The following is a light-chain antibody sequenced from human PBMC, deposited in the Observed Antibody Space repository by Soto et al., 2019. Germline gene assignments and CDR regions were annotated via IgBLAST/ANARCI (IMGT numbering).Light chain of an antibody. CDR1: QTISSW. V-gene: IGKV1-5*03. CDR3: QQYNSYPRP. Sequence: DIQITQSPSTLSGSVGDRVTITCRASQTISSWLAWYQQKPGKAPKLLIYKASTLKSGVPSRFSGSGSGTEFTLTISSLQPDDFATYYCQQYNSYPRPFGQGTKVDI. CDR2: KAS. J-gene: IGKJ1*01.